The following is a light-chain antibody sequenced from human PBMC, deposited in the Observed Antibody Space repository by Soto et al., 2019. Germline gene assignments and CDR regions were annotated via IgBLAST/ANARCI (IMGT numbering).Light chain of an antibody. V-gene: IGKV1-8*01. CDR3: QQYYSYPS. J-gene: IGKJ5*01. CDR2: TPS. Sequence: IRMTQSPSSLSPSTGDRVTITCRPSQDISSYLAWYQQKPRKVSKLLIYTPSTLQSGCPQWSSCVGFGADFTLTISCLQSEDFATYLCQQYYSYPSFGRGTRLEIK. CDR1: QDISSY.